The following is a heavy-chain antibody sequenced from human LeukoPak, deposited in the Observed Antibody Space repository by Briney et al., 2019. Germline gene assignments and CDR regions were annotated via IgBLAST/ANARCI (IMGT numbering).Heavy chain of an antibody. CDR1: GYTFTGYY. CDR3: ARFGVIVAFDY. D-gene: IGHD3-16*02. CDR2: INPSGGST. Sequence: ASVKVSCKASGYTFTGYYMHWVRQAPGQGLEWMGIINPSGGSTSYAQKFRGRVTMTRDTSTSTVYMELSSLRSEDTAVYYCARFGVIVAFDYWGQGTLVTVSS. J-gene: IGHJ4*02. V-gene: IGHV1-46*01.